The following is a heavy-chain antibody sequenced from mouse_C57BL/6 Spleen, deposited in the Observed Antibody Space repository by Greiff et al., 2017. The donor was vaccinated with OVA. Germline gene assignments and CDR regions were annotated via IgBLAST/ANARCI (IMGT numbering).Heavy chain of an antibody. Sequence: QVQLQQSGAELARPGASVKLSCKASGYTFTSYGISWVKQRTGQGLEWIGEIYPRSGNTYYNEKFKGKATLTADKSSSTAYMELRSLTSEDSAVYFCAREAKTVYYFDYWGQGTTLTVSS. CDR3: AREAKTVYYFDY. CDR2: IYPRSGNT. CDR1: GYTFTSYG. V-gene: IGHV1-81*01. J-gene: IGHJ2*01. D-gene: IGHD4-1*01.